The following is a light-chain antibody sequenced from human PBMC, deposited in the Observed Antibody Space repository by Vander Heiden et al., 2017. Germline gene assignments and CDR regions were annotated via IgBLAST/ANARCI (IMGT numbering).Light chain of an antibody. J-gene: IGLJ3*02. Sequence: QSALTQPRSVSGSAGQSGTISCTGTKNDVGLYKHVSWYQQHPGKAPKVVIFDVGERPSGVPDRFSGSKSGNTASLTISGLQAEDEALYYCCSYVGNYKLVFGGATKLTVL. V-gene: IGLV2-11*01. CDR3: CSYVGNYKLV. CDR2: DVG. CDR1: KNDVGLYKH.